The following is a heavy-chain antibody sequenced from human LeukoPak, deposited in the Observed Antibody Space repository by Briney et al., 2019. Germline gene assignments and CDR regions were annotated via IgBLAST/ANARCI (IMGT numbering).Heavy chain of an antibody. CDR1: GGSISSSCYY. D-gene: IGHD6-13*01. CDR3: ARQYGSWYTFYFQH. J-gene: IGHJ1*01. Sequence: KPSETLSLTCTVSGGSISSSCYYWGWIRQPPGKGLEWIGSIYYSGSTYYNPSLKSRVTISVDTSKNQFSLKLSSVTAADTAVYYCARQYGSWYTFYFQHWGQGTLVTVSS. V-gene: IGHV4-39*01. CDR2: IYYSGST.